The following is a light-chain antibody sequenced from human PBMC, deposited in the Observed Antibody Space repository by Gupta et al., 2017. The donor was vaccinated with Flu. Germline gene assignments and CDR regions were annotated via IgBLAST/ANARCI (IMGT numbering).Light chain of an antibody. CDR3: QQGDSTPQT. CDR1: QSVSNF. Sequence: PSSLSASVGDRVTITCRASQSVSNFLHWYQQRPGKAPKLLIYAASTLQGGAPSRFSGSGSGTDFTLTINSLQRQDVATYYCQQGDSTPQTFGRGTTVEIK. J-gene: IGKJ4*02. V-gene: IGKV1-39*01. CDR2: AAS.